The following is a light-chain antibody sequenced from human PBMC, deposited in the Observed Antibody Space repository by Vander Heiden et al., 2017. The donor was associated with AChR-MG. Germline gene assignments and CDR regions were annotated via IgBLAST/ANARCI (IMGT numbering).Light chain of an antibody. V-gene: IGLV3-1*01. J-gene: IGLJ2*01. Sequence: SYEVTQPPSVSVSPGQTANITCSGDKLGDKHVSWYQQKPGQSPVLVIYQDTKRPSGIPERLSGSNFGHTATLTISGTQAMDEADYYCQTCDRDTVGFGGGTKLT. CDR3: QTCDRDTVG. CDR2: QDT. CDR1: KLGDKH.